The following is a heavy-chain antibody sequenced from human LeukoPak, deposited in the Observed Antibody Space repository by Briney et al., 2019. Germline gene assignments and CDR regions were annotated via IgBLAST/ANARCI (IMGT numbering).Heavy chain of an antibody. Sequence: ASVKVSCKASGYTFTSYYMHWVRQAPGQGLEWMGWISAYNGNTNYAQKLQGRVTMTTDTSTSTAYMELRSLRSDDTAVYYCAREGSYYDSSGYVADYWGQGTLVTVSS. CDR3: AREGSYYDSSGYVADY. J-gene: IGHJ4*02. V-gene: IGHV1-18*04. CDR1: GYTFTSYY. CDR2: ISAYNGNT. D-gene: IGHD3-22*01.